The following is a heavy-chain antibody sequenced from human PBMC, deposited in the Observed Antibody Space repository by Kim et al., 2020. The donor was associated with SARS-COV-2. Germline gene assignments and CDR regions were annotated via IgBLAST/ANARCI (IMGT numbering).Heavy chain of an antibody. J-gene: IGHJ3*02. CDR3: ASRIAAAGREAAFDI. D-gene: IGHD6-13*01. CDR2: IYHSGST. CDR1: GGSISSSNW. V-gene: IGHV4-4*02. Sequence: SETLSLICAVSGGSISSSNWWSWVRQPPGKGLEWIGEIYHSGSTNYNPSLKSRVTISVDKSKNQFSLKLSSVTAADTAVYYCASRIAAAGREAAFDIWGQGTMVTVSS.